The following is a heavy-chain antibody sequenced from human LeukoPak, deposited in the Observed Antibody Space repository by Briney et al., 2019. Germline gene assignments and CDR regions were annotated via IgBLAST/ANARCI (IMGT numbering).Heavy chain of an antibody. CDR1: GGTFSSYA. V-gene: IGHV1-18*01. D-gene: IGHD2-2*01. CDR3: ARLGYCSSTSCYADYYYYYMDV. J-gene: IGHJ6*03. CDR2: ISAYNGNT. Sequence: GSVKVSCKASGGTFSSYAISWVRQAPGQGLEWMGWISAYNGNTNYAQKLQGRVTMTTDTSTSTAYMELRSLRPDDTAVYYCARLGYCSSTSCYADYYYYYMDVWGKGTTVTVSS.